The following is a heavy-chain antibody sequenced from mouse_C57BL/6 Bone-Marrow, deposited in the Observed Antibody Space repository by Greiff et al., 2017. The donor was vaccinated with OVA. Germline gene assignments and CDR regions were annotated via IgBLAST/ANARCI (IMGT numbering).Heavy chain of an antibody. V-gene: IGHV5-6*02. CDR1: GFTFSSYG. Sequence: EVKVVESGGDLVKPGGSLKLSCAASGFTFSSYGMSWVRQTPDKRLEWVATISSGGSYTYYPDSVKGRFTISRDNAKNTLYLQMSSLKSEDTAMYYCARRSLRRRGFYYAMDYWGQGTSVTVSS. D-gene: IGHD2-12*01. CDR2: ISSGGSYT. CDR3: ARRSLRRRGFYYAMDY. J-gene: IGHJ4*01.